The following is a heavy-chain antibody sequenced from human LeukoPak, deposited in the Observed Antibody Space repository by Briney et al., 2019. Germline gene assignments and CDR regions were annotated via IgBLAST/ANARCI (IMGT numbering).Heavy chain of an antibody. V-gene: IGHV1-2*02. CDR2: INPNSGGT. J-gene: IGHJ6*02. CDR1: GYTFTGYY. CDR3: ARAPLEGDDSSGYYYYYGMDV. Sequence: ASVKVSCKASGYTFTGYYMHWVRQAPGQGLEWMGWINPNSGGTNYAQKFQGRVTMTRDTSISTAYMELSRLRSDDTAVYHCARAPLEGDDSSGYYYYYGMDVWGQGTTVTVSS. D-gene: IGHD3-22*01.